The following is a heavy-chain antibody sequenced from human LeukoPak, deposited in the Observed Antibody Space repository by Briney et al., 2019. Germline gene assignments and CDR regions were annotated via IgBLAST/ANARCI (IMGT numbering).Heavy chain of an antibody. D-gene: IGHD1-26*01. CDR1: GFTFSSYA. CDR2: ICGGVSCA. Sequence: GGSLRLSCAASGFTFSSYAMTWVRQAPGKGLEWVSSICGGVSCAYYADSVKGRFTISRDDSKNTLYLQMNSLRADDMAVYYCALLEGASADWGRGTLVTISS. V-gene: IGHV3-23*01. J-gene: IGHJ4*02. CDR3: ALLEGASAD.